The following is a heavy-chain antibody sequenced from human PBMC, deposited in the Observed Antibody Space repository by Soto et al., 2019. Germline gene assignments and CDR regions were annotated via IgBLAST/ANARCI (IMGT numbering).Heavy chain of an antibody. CDR2: INPNSGGT. CDR1: GYTFTGYY. D-gene: IGHD3-22*01. V-gene: IGHV1-2*04. CDR3: ARDGPPHSSGYHY. Sequence: ASVKVSCKASGYTFTGYYMHWVRQAPGQGLEWMGWINPNSGGTNYAQKFQGWVTMTRDTSISTAYMELSRLRSDDTAVYYCARDGPPHSSGYHYWGQGTLVTVSS. J-gene: IGHJ4*02.